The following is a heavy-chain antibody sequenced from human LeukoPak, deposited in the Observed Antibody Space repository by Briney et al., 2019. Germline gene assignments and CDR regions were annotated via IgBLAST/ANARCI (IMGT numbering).Heavy chain of an antibody. J-gene: IGHJ4*02. CDR2: IYYSGST. D-gene: IGHD3-10*01. CDR3: ARLIRYGSGSYYNVDY. V-gene: IGHV4-59*08. Sequence: MPSETLSLTCTVSGGSISSYYWSWIRQPPGKGLEWIGYIYYSGSTNYNPSLKSRVTISVDTSKNQFSLKLSSVTAADTAVYYCARLIRYGSGSYYNVDYWGQGTLVTVSS. CDR1: GGSISSYY.